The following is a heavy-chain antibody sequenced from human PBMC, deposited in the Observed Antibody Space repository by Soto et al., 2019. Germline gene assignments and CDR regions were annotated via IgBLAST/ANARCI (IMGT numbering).Heavy chain of an antibody. CDR3: AREWELPNYYGMDV. Sequence: VQLVESGGGLIQPGGSLRLSCAASGFTVSSNYMSWVRQAPGKGLEWVSVIYSGGSTYYADSVKGRFTISRDNSTNTVHLQMNSLRAEDAAVYYCAREWELPNYYGMDVWGQGTTVTVSS. D-gene: IGHD1-26*01. V-gene: IGHV3-53*01. J-gene: IGHJ6*02. CDR1: GFTVSSNY. CDR2: IYSGGST.